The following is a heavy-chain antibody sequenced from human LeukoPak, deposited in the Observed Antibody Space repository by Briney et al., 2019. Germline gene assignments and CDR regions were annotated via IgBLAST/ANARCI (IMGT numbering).Heavy chain of an antibody. CDR3: ARAYSGWYYYYGMDV. V-gene: IGHV1-18*01. CDR1: GYTFTIYG. CDR2: ISAYNGNT. D-gene: IGHD6-19*01. Sequence: GPSVSLSCTASGYTFTIYGISWVPEAPGQGLEGRGWISAYNGNTNYAQKLQGRVTMTTDTSTSTGYMELRSLRSEDTAVYYCARAYSGWYYYYGMDVWGQGTTVTVSS. J-gene: IGHJ6*02.